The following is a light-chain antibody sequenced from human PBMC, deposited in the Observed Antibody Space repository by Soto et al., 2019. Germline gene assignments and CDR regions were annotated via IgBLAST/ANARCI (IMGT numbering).Light chain of an antibody. Sequence: QSALTQPASVSGSPGQSVTISCTGTTSDVGGYISVSWYQQHPGKAPKLMIYEVSNRPSGVSNRFSGSKSGNTASLTISGLQAEDEADYYCSSYTAGGTIFGTGTKVTVL. J-gene: IGLJ1*01. CDR2: EVS. CDR3: SSYTAGGTI. V-gene: IGLV2-14*01. CDR1: TSDVGGYIS.